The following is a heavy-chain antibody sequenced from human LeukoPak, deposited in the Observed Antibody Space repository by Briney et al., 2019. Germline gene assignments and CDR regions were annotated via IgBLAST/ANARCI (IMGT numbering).Heavy chain of an antibody. Sequence: PGGSLRLSCAASGFTFNSYWMVWFRQAPGKGLVWVSCINPDGSWTLHADSVKGRFTISRDNAKNTLYLQMNSLRDEDTAMYYCARAYGMDVWGQGTTVTVSS. CDR2: INPDGSWT. CDR1: GFTFNSYW. J-gene: IGHJ6*02. V-gene: IGHV3-74*01. CDR3: ARAYGMDV.